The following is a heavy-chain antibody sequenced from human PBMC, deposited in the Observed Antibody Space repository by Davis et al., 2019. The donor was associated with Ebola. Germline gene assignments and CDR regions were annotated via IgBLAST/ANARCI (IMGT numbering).Heavy chain of an antibody. CDR2: ISGSGGST. Sequence: GGSLRLSCAASGFTVSSNYMSWVRQAPGKGLEWVSAISGSGGSTYYADSVKGRFTISRDNSKNTLYLQMNSLRAEDTAVYYCARDRAYRDYDHYWFDPWGQGTLVTVSS. J-gene: IGHJ5*02. V-gene: IGHV3-23*01. D-gene: IGHD3-3*01. CDR3: ARDRAYRDYDHYWFDP. CDR1: GFTVSSNY.